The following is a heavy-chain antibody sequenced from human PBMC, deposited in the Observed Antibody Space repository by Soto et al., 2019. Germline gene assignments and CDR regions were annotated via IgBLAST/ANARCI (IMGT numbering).Heavy chain of an antibody. Sequence: EVQLLESGGGLVQPGRSLRLSCAASGFTFSSYAMSWVRQAPGKGLEWVSAISGSGGTTYYADSVKGRFTISRDNSKNTLFLQMNSRGAEDTAVYYCAKFFVETGGSSGWPWSFHYWGQGTLVTVSS. CDR1: GFTFSSYA. CDR2: ISGSGGTT. V-gene: IGHV3-23*01. J-gene: IGHJ4*02. CDR3: AKFFVETGGSSGWPWSFHY. D-gene: IGHD6-25*01.